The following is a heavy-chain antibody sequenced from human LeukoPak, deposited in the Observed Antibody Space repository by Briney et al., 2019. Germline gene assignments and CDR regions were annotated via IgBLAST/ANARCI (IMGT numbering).Heavy chain of an antibody. CDR1: GGSISSSSYY. V-gene: IGHV4-39*01. J-gene: IGHJ3*02. CDR2: IYYSGST. D-gene: IGHD3-22*01. CDR3: ASPYYYDSSGHWSFDI. Sequence: PSETLSLTCTVSGGSISSSSYYWGWIRQPPGKGLEWIGSIYYSGSTYYNPSLKSQVTISVDTSKNQFSLKLSSVTAADTAVYYCASPYYYDSSGHWSFDIWGQGTMVTVSS.